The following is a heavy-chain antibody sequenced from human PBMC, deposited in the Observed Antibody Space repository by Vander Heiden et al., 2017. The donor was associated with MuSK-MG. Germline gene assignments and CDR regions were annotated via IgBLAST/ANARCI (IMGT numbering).Heavy chain of an antibody. J-gene: IGHJ6*03. CDR2: INTKTGNP. CDR3: ARRVRGYYMDV. CDR1: GYTFTSYA. V-gene: IGHV7-4-1*02. Sequence: QVQLVQSGSELKKPGASVKVSCKASGYTFTSYAMNWVRQAPGQGLEWMGWINTKTGNPTDAQGFTGRFVFALDTAVSTAYMQISSLKAEDTAVYYCARRVRGYYMDVWGKGTTVTVSS.